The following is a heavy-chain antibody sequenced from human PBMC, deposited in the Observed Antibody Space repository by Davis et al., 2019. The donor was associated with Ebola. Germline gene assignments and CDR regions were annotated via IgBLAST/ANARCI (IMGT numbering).Heavy chain of an antibody. CDR2: IISSSSYI. J-gene: IGHJ4*02. CDR1: GFTFSSYS. D-gene: IGHD6-6*01. V-gene: IGHV3-21*01. Sequence: GESLKISCAASGFTFSSYSMNWVRQAPGKGLEWVSSIISSSSYIYYADSVKGRFTISRDNAKNSLYLQMNSLRAEDTAVYYCARAYSSSPLGYWGQGTLVTVSS. CDR3: ARAYSSSPLGY.